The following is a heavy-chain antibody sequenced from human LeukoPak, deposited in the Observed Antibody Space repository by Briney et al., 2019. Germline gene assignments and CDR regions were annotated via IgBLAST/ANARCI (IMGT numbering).Heavy chain of an antibody. V-gene: IGHV3-30*02. CDR3: AKLYCSSTSCYSHSFDY. D-gene: IGHD2-2*01. CDR1: GFTFSSYG. CDR2: IRYDGSNK. J-gene: IGHJ4*02. Sequence: GGSLSLSCAASGFTFSSYGMQWVPQAQGKGLVGVAFIRYDGSNKYYADSVKGRFTISRDNSKNPLYLQMNSRRAEDTAVYYCAKLYCSSTSCYSHSFDYWGQGTLVTVSS.